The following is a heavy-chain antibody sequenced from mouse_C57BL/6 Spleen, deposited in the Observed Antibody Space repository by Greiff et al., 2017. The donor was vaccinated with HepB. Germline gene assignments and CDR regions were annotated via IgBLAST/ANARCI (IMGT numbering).Heavy chain of an antibody. Sequence: QVQLQQPGAELVKPGASVKVSCKASGYTFTSYWMHWVKQRPGQGLEWIGRIHPSDSDTNYNQKFKGKATLTVDKSSSTAYMQLSSLTSEDSAVYYCALFYGPYYYAMDYWGQGTSVTVSS. CDR3: ALFYGPYYYAMDY. CDR1: GYTFTSYW. CDR2: IHPSDSDT. J-gene: IGHJ4*01. D-gene: IGHD1-1*01. V-gene: IGHV1-74*01.